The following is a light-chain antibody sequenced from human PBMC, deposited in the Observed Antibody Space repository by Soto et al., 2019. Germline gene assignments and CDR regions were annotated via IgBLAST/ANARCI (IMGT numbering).Light chain of an antibody. V-gene: IGLV2-8*01. Sequence: QSALTQPPSASGSPGQSVTISCTGTSSDVGGYNYVSWYQHHPGKAPKLMIYEVSKRPSGVPDRFSGSKSGNTASLTVSSIQAEDEADYYCSSYASRNSCGVFGTGTKVTVL. CDR3: SSYASRNSCGV. J-gene: IGLJ1*01. CDR1: SSDVGGYNY. CDR2: EVS.